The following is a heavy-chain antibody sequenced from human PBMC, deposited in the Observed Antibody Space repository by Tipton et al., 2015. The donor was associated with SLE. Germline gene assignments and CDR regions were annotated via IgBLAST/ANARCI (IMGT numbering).Heavy chain of an antibody. CDR1: GFTFSDYG. CDR3: AKDRYCGGGTCFASYFDL. CDR2: IRFDGSYK. V-gene: IGHV3-30*02. J-gene: IGHJ4*02. D-gene: IGHD2-21*01. Sequence: SLRLSCAASGFTFSDYGMHWVRQAPGKGLEWVAYIRFDGSYKYYSDSVKGRFTISRDNSKNTLYLQLNSLRAGDTAIYYCAKDRYCGGGTCFASYFDLWGQGTPVTVSS.